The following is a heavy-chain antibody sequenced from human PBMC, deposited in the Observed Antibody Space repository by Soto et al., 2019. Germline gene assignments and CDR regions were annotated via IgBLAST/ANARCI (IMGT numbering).Heavy chain of an antibody. V-gene: IGHV4-31*03. CDR3: ARGFYYDSSELNWFDP. Sequence: PSETLSLTCTVSGGSISSGGYYWSWIRQHPGKGLEWIGYIYYSGSTYYNPSLKSRVTISVDTSKNQFSLKLSSVTAADTAVYYCARGFYYDSSELNWFDPWGQGTLVTVSS. J-gene: IGHJ5*02. CDR2: IYYSGST. D-gene: IGHD3-22*01. CDR1: GGSISSGGYY.